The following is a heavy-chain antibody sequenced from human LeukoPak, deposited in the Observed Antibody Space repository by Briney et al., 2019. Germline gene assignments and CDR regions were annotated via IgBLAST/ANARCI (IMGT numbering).Heavy chain of an antibody. J-gene: IGHJ5*02. CDR2: MFHGGST. Sequence: SETLSLTCTVSGGSTTSSSYYSVWIRQPPGDGLEWIGSMFHGGSTYDNPSLKSRVTISGDTSKNQFSLKLTSVIATDTAIYYCARAFSSGYWFDPWGQGTLVTVSS. CDR3: ARAFSSGYWFDP. D-gene: IGHD3-22*01. V-gene: IGHV4-39*01. CDR1: GGSTTSSSYY.